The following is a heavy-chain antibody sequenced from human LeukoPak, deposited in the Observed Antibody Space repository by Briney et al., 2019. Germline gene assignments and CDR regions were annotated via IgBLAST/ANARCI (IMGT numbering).Heavy chain of an antibody. Sequence: ASVKVSCKASGGTLTYDSVSWVRQAPGQGLEWMGGIIVISGSTTYAQKFKGRVTIRADEATSTVFMKLNSLTVEDTGVYYCARDRKDGSQLLYYFDPWGQGTLISVSS. CDR1: GGTLTYDS. CDR2: IIVISGST. D-gene: IGHD1-1*01. J-gene: IGHJ4*02. CDR3: ARDRKDGSQLLYYFDP. V-gene: IGHV1-69*13.